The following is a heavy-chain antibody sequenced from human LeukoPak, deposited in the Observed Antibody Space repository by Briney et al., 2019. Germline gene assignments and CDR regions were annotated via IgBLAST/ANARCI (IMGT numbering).Heavy chain of an antibody. D-gene: IGHD1-26*01. Sequence: SETLSLTCAVYGGSFSGYYWSWIRQPPGKGLEWIGEINHSGSTNYNPSLKSRVTISVDTSKNQFSLKLSSVTAADTAVYYCARDMYSGRSGPSDYWGQGTLVTVSS. CDR3: ARDMYSGRSGPSDY. V-gene: IGHV4-34*01. J-gene: IGHJ4*02. CDR1: GGSFSGYY. CDR2: INHSGST.